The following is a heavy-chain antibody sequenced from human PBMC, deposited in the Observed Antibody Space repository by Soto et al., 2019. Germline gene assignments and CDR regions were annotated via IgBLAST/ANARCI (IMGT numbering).Heavy chain of an antibody. D-gene: IGHD5-12*01. J-gene: IGHJ4*02. CDR3: ARARRGYSGYDWYFDY. V-gene: IGHV4-34*01. CDR1: GGSFSGYY. CDR2: INHSGST. Sequence: SETLSLTCAVYGGSFSGYYWSWIRQPPGKGLEWIGEINHSGSTNYNPSLKSRVTISVDTSKNQFSLKLSSVTAADTAVYYCARARRGYSGYDWYFDYWGRGTLVTV.